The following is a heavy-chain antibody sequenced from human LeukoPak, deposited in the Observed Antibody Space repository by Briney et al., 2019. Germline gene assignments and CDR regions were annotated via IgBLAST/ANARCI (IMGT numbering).Heavy chain of an antibody. V-gene: IGHV3-48*01. Sequence: GSLRLSCAASGFTFSSYEMNWVRQAPGKGLEWVSFISADSSTIYYADSVKGRFTISRDNSKNTLYLQMNSLRAEDTAVYYCARAFGGDCYSDYWGQGTLVTVSS. J-gene: IGHJ4*02. CDR3: ARAFGGDCYSDY. CDR2: ISADSSTI. D-gene: IGHD2-21*02. CDR1: GFTFSSYE.